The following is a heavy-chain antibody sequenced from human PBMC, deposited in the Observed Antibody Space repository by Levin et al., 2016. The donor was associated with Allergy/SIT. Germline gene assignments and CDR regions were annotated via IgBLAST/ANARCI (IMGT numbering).Heavy chain of an antibody. D-gene: IGHD2-2*01. V-gene: IGHV3-21*01. J-gene: IGHJ6*02. CDR2: ISSSSSYI. CDR3: ARDSQGQLPQQLYGMDV. Sequence: WIRQPPGKGLEWVSSISSSSSYIYYADSVKGRFTISRDNAKNSLYLQMNSLRAEDTAVYYCARDSQGQLPQQLYGMDVWGQGTTVTVSS.